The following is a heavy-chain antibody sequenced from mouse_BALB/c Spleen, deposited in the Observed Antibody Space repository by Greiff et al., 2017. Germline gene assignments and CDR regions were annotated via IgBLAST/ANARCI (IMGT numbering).Heavy chain of an antibody. D-gene: IGHD1-1*01. CDR2: IYPGDGDT. CDR3: ARTTVVPPWYFDV. J-gene: IGHJ1*01. Sequence: QVQLKQSGAELVRPGSSVKISCKASGYAFSSYWMNWVKQRPGQGLEWIGQIYPGDGDTNYNGKFKGKATLTADKSSSTAYMQLSSLTSEDSAVYFCARTTVVPPWYFDVWGAGTTVTVSS. CDR1: GYAFSSYW. V-gene: IGHV1-80*01.